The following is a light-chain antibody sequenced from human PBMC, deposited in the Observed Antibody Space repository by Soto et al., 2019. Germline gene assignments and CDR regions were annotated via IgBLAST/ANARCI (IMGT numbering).Light chain of an antibody. V-gene: IGLV2-14*01. CDR3: SSYTSSSTLV. Sequence: QSALTQPASVSGSPGQSITISCTGTSSDVGGYNDVSWYQQHPGKAPKLMIYDVSNRPSGVSNRFSGSKSGNTASLTISGLQAEDEADDYCSSYTSSSTLVFGGGTKLTVL. J-gene: IGLJ2*01. CDR1: SSDVGGYND. CDR2: DVS.